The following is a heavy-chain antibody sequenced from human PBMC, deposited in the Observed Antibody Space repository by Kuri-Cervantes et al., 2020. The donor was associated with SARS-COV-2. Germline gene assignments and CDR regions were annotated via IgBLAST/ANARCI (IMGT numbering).Heavy chain of an antibody. V-gene: IGHV3-30-3*01. Sequence: GGSLRLSCAASGFTFSSYAMHWVRQAPGKGLEWVAVISYDGSNKYYADSVKGRFTISRDSAKNSLYLQMNSLRAEDTAVYYCARVGYGGEKVFDYWGQGTLVTVSS. CDR2: ISYDGSNK. J-gene: IGHJ4*02. CDR3: ARVGYGGEKVFDY. CDR1: GFTFSSYA. D-gene: IGHD4-23*01.